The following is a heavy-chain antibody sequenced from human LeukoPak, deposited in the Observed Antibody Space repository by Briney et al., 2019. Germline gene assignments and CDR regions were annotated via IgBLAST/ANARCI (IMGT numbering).Heavy chain of an antibody. CDR3: ARVRGFYASGSYLDY. V-gene: IGHV3-48*02. D-gene: IGHD3-10*01. CDR1: GFTFSSYS. Sequence: QPGGSLRLSCAASGFTFSSYSMNWVRQAPGKGLEWVSYISTGGSTIYYADSVKGRFTVSRDNAKNSLYLQMYSLRDEDTAVYYCARVRGFYASGSYLDYWGQGALVTVSS. CDR2: ISTGGSTI. J-gene: IGHJ4*02.